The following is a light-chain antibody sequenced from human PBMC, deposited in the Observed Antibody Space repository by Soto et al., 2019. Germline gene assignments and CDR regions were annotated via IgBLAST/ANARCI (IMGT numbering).Light chain of an antibody. J-gene: IGLJ1*01. CDR2: DVS. Sequence: QSALTQPASVSGSPGQSITISCTGTSSDVGGYNYVSWYQQHPGKAPKLVIFDVSDRPSGVSNRFSGSKSGNTASLTISGLQAEDEADYYRSSYTSSSTRVFGTGTKLTVL. CDR3: SSYTSSSTRV. V-gene: IGLV2-14*01. CDR1: SSDVGGYNY.